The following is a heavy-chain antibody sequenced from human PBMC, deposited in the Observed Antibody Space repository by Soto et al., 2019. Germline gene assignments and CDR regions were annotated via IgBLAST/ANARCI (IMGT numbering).Heavy chain of an antibody. J-gene: IGHJ3*02. V-gene: IGHV3-23*01. CDR1: GFTFSSYA. Sequence: EVQLLESGGGLVQPGGSLRLSCAASGFTFSSYAMSWVRQAPGKGLEWVSAISGSGGTTYYADSVKGRFTFSRDNSKNTLYLQMNSLRAEDTAVYYCAKTANGWFGAFDIWVQGTMVTVSS. CDR2: ISGSGGTT. CDR3: AKTANGWFGAFDI. D-gene: IGHD3-10*01.